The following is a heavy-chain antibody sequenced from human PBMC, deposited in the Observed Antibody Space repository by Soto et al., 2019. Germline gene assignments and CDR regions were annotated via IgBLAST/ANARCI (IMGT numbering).Heavy chain of an antibody. J-gene: IGHJ4*02. CDR3: ARLLTAAAHTDC. Sequence: QLQLQESGPRLVKPSETLSLSCTVSGGSISSNNYHWGWIRQPPGKGLDWIGTIYYSRTTYYKPSRKSRVSISVNTSKNQLSLKLISVTAADTAVYSCARLLTAAAHTDCWGQGTLVTVSS. D-gene: IGHD2-15*01. V-gene: IGHV4-39*01. CDR2: IYYSRTT. CDR1: GGSISSNNYH.